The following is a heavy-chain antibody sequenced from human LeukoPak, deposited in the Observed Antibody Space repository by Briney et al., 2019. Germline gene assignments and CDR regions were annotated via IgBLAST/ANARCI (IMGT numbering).Heavy chain of an antibody. Sequence: GGSLRLSCAASGFTFSSYSMNWVRRAPGKGLEWVSSISSSSSNMYYADSVKGRFTISRDNAKNSLYLQMNSLRVEDTAVYYCARCTTGRTFGSLREIKRSREIDYWGQGTLVTVSS. CDR1: GFTFSSYS. V-gene: IGHV3-21*01. CDR2: ISSSSSNM. CDR3: ARCTTGRTFGSLREIKRSREIDY. D-gene: IGHD1-1*01. J-gene: IGHJ4*02.